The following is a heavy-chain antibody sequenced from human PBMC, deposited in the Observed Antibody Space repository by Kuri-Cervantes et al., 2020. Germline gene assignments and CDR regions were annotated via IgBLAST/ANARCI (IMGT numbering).Heavy chain of an antibody. J-gene: IGHJ4*02. CDR2: MNPNSGNT. D-gene: IGHD6-19*01. Sequence: ASVKVSCRASGGTFSSYAISWVRQATGQGLEWMGWMNPNSGNTGYAQKFQGRATMTRNTSISTAYMELSSLRSEDTAVYYCARVPWTAVADWGQGTLVTVSS. CDR3: ARVPWTAVAD. CDR1: GGTFSSYA. V-gene: IGHV1-8*02.